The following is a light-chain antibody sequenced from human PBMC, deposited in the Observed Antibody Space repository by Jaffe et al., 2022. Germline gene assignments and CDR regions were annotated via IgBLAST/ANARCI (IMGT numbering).Light chain of an antibody. CDR1: QSVNNL. V-gene: IGKV1-5*03. Sequence: DIQMTQSPSTLSASVGDRVTIACRASQSVNNLLAWYQQKPGKAPKLLIYKASSLESGVPSRFSGSGSGTDFTLTINSLQPDDFATYYCQQYDSYSPLTFGGGTKVVIK. J-gene: IGKJ4*01. CDR2: KAS. CDR3: QQYDSYSPLT.